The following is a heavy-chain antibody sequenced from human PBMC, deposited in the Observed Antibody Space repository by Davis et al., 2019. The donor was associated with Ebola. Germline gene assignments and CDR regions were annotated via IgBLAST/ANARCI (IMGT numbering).Heavy chain of an antibody. CDR3: ARGRRSCGGDCYSVYRRGVYYYYYMDV. CDR2: IYYSGST. J-gene: IGHJ6*03. D-gene: IGHD2-21*01. Sequence: PSETLSLTCTVSGGSISSYYWSWIRQPPGKGLEWIGYIYYSGSTNYNPSLKSRVTISVDTSKNQFSLKLSSVTAADTAVYYCARGRRSCGGDCYSVYRRGVYYYYYMDVWGKGTTVTVSS. V-gene: IGHV4-59*12. CDR1: GGSISSYY.